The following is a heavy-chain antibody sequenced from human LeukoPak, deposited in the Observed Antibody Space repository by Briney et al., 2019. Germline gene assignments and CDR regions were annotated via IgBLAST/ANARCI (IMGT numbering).Heavy chain of an antibody. CDR1: GVTFSTYL. Sequence: PGGSLRLSCAVSGVTFSTYLMHWVRQAPGKGRVWVSRINSVGSSRSYADSVEGRFTSSRDNAKSTLCLQLSSLRAEDTAVYYCARGGASTLGPRVDAFDIWGQGTMVTVSS. J-gene: IGHJ3*02. CDR2: INSVGSSR. V-gene: IGHV3-74*01. CDR3: ARGGASTLGPRVDAFDI. D-gene: IGHD4-23*01.